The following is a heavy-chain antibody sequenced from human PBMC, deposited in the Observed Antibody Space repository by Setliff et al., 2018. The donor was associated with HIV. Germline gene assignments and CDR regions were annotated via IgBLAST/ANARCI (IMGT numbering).Heavy chain of an antibody. D-gene: IGHD2-8*01. Sequence: ASVKVSCKASGYSFTTYDINWARQAPGQGLEWMGWVDPNTGNAGYEQKFQGRVTMTRDTSISTAYMELSSLTSEDTAVYYCARMEYDVRGRAPNWFDPWGPGTLVTVSA. V-gene: IGHV1-8*01. CDR1: GYSFTTYD. J-gene: IGHJ5*02. CDR2: VDPNTGNA. CDR3: ARMEYDVRGRAPNWFDP.